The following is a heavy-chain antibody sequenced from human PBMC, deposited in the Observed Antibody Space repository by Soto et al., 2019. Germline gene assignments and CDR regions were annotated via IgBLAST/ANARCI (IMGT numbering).Heavy chain of an antibody. CDR3: ARERCSGGSCSFA. CDR1: GFTFSSYW. D-gene: IGHD2-15*01. V-gene: IGHV3-74*01. J-gene: IGHJ4*02. CDR2: INSDGSRT. Sequence: EVQLVESGGGLVQPGGSLRLSCAASGFTFSSYWMHWVRQGPGKGLVWVSRINSDGSRTDYADSVKCRFTISRDNAKNTLYLQMNSLRAEDRAVYYCARERCSGGSCSFAWGQGTLVTVSS.